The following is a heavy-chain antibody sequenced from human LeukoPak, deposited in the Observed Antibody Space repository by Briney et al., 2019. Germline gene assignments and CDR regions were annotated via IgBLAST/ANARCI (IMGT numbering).Heavy chain of an antibody. CDR1: GFTFSSFA. D-gene: IGHD3-3*02. J-gene: IGHJ4*02. V-gene: IGHV3-23*01. CDR2: FDKSGDDT. Sequence: GGSLRLSCAASGFTFSSFAMSWVRQAPGKGLEWVSSFDKSGDDTHYADSVKGRFTMSRDTARNTLYLQMNSLRAEDTAVYFCAKNRNHFWSSRDYWGQGTLVTVSS. CDR3: AKNRNHFWSSRDY.